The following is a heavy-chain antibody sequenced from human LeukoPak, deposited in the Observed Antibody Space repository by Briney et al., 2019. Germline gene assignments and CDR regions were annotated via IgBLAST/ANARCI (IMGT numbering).Heavy chain of an antibody. D-gene: IGHD4-23*01. J-gene: IGHJ4*02. Sequence: SETLSLTCTVSGGSITSYYWSWIRQPPGKGLEWIGYIYHSGSTNYNPPLKSRVTISVETSKNQFSLRLRSVTAADTAVYYCARHTRGNPYFDYGGREPLVPFPS. V-gene: IGHV4-59*08. CDR2: IYHSGST. CDR3: ARHTRGNPYFDY. CDR1: GGSITSYY.